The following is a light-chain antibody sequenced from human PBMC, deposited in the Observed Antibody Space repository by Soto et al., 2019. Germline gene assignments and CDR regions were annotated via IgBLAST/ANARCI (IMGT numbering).Light chain of an antibody. CDR2: DAS. J-gene: IGKJ1*01. CDR3: QQYETFSGT. CDR1: QSVSGW. V-gene: IGKV1-5*01. Sequence: IQMTHSPSTLSASPGDTVTVTFRASQSVSGWLAWYQQKPGEAPKLLIYDASALPRGVPSRFSGSGSGTKFTLTIASLQPDDFATYYCQQYETFSGTFGPGTKVDIK.